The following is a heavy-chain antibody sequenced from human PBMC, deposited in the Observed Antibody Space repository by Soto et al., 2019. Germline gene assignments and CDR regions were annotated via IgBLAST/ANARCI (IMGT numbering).Heavy chain of an antibody. Sequence: QVQLVQSEDEVKKPGASVKVSCKASGYTFTSYGISWVRQAPGQGLEWMGWISAYNGNTNYAQKLQGRVTMTTDTSSSTAYRELRRLRSDDTAVYYCARESSSSCHDYWGQGTLVTVSS. CDR1: GYTFTSYG. CDR3: ARESSSSCHDY. D-gene: IGHD6-13*01. V-gene: IGHV1-18*01. CDR2: ISAYNGNT. J-gene: IGHJ4*02.